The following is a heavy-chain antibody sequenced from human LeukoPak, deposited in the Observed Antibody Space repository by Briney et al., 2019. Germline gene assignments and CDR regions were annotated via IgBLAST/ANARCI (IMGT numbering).Heavy chain of an antibody. CDR3: ARSQSSSLIDY. J-gene: IGHJ4*02. Sequence: GGSLRLSCAASGFSLSAYGVHWVRQASGKGLEWVVVIWYDGTGKDYADSVKGRFTFSRDNSKNTLYLQMNSLTVEDTAVYYCARSQSSSLIDYWGQGTLVTVSS. CDR1: GFSLSAYG. CDR2: IWYDGTGK. D-gene: IGHD6-13*01. V-gene: IGHV3-33*01.